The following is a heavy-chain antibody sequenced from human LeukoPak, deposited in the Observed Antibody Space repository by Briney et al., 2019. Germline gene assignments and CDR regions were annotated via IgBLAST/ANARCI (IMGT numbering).Heavy chain of an antibody. V-gene: IGHV1-18*01. CDR2: ISAYNGNT. Sequence: ASVKVSCKASGFTFTDYAVHWVRQAPGQRPEWMGWISAYNGNTNYAQKLQGRVTMTTDTSTSTAYMELRSLRSDDTAVYYCARDVSSWTYDAFDIWGQGTMVTVSS. D-gene: IGHD6-13*01. CDR1: GFTFTDYA. J-gene: IGHJ3*02. CDR3: ARDVSSWTYDAFDI.